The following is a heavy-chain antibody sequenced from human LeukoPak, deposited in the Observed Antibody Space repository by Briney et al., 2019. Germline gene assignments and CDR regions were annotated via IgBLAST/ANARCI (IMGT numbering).Heavy chain of an antibody. CDR1: RYTFTNYH. CDR2: INPSGGST. Sequence: ASVNLSSAASRYTFTNYHMLWVRRAPGQGLEWMGIINPSGGSTSYAQKFQGRVTMTRDTSTSTVYMELSSLRSEDTAVYYCARDRGSRRVAYCGGDCYIGYFDLWGRGTLVTVSS. V-gene: IGHV1-46*01. J-gene: IGHJ2*01. CDR3: ARDRGSRRVAYCGGDCYIGYFDL. D-gene: IGHD2-21*02.